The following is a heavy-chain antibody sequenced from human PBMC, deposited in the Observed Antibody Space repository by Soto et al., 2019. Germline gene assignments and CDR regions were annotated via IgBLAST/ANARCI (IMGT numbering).Heavy chain of an antibody. CDR2: IKSKTDGGTT. CDR3: TTASGIAAAGDNWFDP. J-gene: IGHJ5*02. CDR1: GFTFSNAW. D-gene: IGHD6-13*01. V-gene: IGHV3-15*01. Sequence: EVQLVESGGGLVKPGGSLRLSCAASGFTFSNAWMSWVRQAPGKGLEWVGRIKSKTDGGTTDYAAPVKGRFTISRDDSKNKLYLQMNSLKTEDTAVYYCTTASGIAAAGDNWFDPWGQGTLVTVSS.